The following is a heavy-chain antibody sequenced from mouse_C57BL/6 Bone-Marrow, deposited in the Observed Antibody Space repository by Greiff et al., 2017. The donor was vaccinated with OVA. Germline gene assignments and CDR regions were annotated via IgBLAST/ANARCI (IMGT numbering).Heavy chain of an antibody. CDR2: INPNNGGT. J-gene: IGHJ4*01. Sequence: EVQLQQSGPELVKPGASVKISCKASGYTFTDYYMNWVKQSHGKSLEWIGDINPNNGGTSYNQKFKGKATLTVDKSSSTAYMELRSLTSEDSAVYYCARYVGGAMDYWGQGTSVTVSS. CDR1: GYTFTDYY. V-gene: IGHV1-26*01. CDR3: ARYVGGAMDY.